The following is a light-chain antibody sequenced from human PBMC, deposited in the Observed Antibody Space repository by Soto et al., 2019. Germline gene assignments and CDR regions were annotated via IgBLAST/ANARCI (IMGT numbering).Light chain of an antibody. V-gene: IGKV3-15*01. Sequence: EIVMTQSPATLSVSPGERATLSCRASQSVSSNLAWYQQKPGQAPRLLIYGASTRATGIPARFSGSGSGTEFTLTISGLQSEDFAVYYCQQYKNWPPKTFGQGTKVEVK. CDR2: GAS. CDR3: QQYKNWPPKT. CDR1: QSVSSN. J-gene: IGKJ1*01.